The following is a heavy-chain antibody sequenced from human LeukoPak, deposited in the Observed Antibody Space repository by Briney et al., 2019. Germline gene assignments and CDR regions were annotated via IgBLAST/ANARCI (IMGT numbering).Heavy chain of an antibody. D-gene: IGHD3-10*01. CDR1: GFTFSSYA. V-gene: IGHV3-23*01. CDR2: ISGSGGST. Sequence: GESLKISCAASGFTFSSYAMSWVRQAPGKGLEWVSAISGSGGSTYYADSVKGRFTISRDNSKNTLYLQMNSLRAEDTAVYYCAKDISGSGDYWGQGTLVTVSS. J-gene: IGHJ4*02. CDR3: AKDISGSGDY.